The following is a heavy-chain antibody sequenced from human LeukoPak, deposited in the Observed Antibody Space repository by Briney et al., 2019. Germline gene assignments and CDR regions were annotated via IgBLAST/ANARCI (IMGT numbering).Heavy chain of an antibody. CDR1: GYTFTSYY. CDR3: VRPWYDSSGYYPVEYFQH. J-gene: IGHJ1*01. V-gene: IGHV1-46*01. D-gene: IGHD3-22*01. CDR2: INPSGGST. Sequence: SVKVSCKASGYTFTSYYMHWVRQAPGQGLEWMGIINPSGGSTSYAQKFQGRVTMTRDTSTSTVYMELSSLRSEDAAVYYCVRPWYDSSGYYPVEYFQHWGQGTLVTVSS.